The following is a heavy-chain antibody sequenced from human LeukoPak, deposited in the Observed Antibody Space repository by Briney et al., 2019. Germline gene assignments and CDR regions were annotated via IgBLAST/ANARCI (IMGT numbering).Heavy chain of an antibody. D-gene: IGHD5-12*01. Sequence: SETLSLTCAVSGGSISGYYWIWIRQPPGKGLEWIGYIYYNGITNYNPSLKSRVTISVDTYKNQFSLKLSSVTAADTAVYYCARHLYSGYERVFDYWGQGTLVTVSS. CDR2: IYYNGIT. CDR3: ARHLYSGYERVFDY. V-gene: IGHV4-59*08. CDR1: GGSISGYY. J-gene: IGHJ4*02.